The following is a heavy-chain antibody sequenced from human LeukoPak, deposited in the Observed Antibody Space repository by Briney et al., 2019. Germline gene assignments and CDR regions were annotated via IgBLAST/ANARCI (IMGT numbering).Heavy chain of an antibody. V-gene: IGHV1-18*01. J-gene: IGHJ6*03. CDR2: ISAYNGNT. Sequence: ASVKVSCKASGYTFTSYGISWVRQAPGQGLEWMGWISAYNGNTNYAQKLQGRVTMTTDTSTSTAYMELRSLRSDDTAVYYCARGVETYYYYYYMDVWGKGNTVTVSS. CDR1: GYTFTSYG. D-gene: IGHD5-24*01. CDR3: ARGVETYYYYYYMDV.